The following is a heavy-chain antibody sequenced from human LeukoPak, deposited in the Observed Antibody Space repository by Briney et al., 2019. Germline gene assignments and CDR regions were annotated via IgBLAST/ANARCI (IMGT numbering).Heavy chain of an antibody. J-gene: IGHJ4*02. D-gene: IGHD3-22*01. CDR2: IIPIFGTA. Sequence: GSSVKVSCKASGGTFSSYAISWARQAPGQGLEWMGGIIPIFGTANYAQKFQGRVTITTDESTSTAYMELSSLRSEDTAVYYCARNGYYDSSGYYYPFDYWGQGTLVTVSS. CDR3: ARNGYYDSSGYYYPFDY. V-gene: IGHV1-69*05. CDR1: GGTFSSYA.